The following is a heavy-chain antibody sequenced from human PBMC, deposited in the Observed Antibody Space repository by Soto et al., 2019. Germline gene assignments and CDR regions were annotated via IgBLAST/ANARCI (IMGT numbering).Heavy chain of an antibody. Sequence: PSETLSLTCSVSGDSVSNGDYSWSWIRQPPGKGLEWIGYIYYIGGPYYNPSLQSRVTISMDTSKNQVSLNLTSVTAADTAVYFCARAPYRDYGDSYYYYALEAWGPGLTVTVSS. D-gene: IGHD4-17*01. J-gene: IGHJ6*02. CDR2: IYYIGGP. CDR1: GDSVSNGDYS. V-gene: IGHV4-30-4*01. CDR3: ARAPYRDYGDSYYYYALEA.